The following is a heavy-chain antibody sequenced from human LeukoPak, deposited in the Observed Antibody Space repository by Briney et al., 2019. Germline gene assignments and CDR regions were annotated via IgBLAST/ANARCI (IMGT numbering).Heavy chain of an antibody. CDR1: GFTFDDYA. CDR2: ISWNNNNM. CDR3: AKDIGCSGGTCYFPNYLDY. V-gene: IGHV3-9*01. Sequence: GGSLRLSCTASGFTFDDYAMHWVRHAPGKGLEWVSGISWNNNNMDYADSVKGRFTISRDNAKNSLYLQMNSLRTEDTAFYFCAKDIGCSGGTCYFPNYLDYWGQGTLVTVSS. J-gene: IGHJ4*02. D-gene: IGHD2-15*01.